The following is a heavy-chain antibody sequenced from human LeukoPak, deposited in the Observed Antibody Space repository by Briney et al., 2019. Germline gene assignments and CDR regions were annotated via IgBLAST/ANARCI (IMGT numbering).Heavy chain of an antibody. CDR1: GTPISTYY. Sequence: MPSETLSLTCIVSGTPISTYYWSWIRQPAGKGLEWIGRIFSAGHTKYNPSLKSRVTMSVDTSKNQFSLNLTSLTAADTAIYYCARGPWEVVGVFATHDAFDMWGHGTMVTVSS. CDR2: IFSAGHT. J-gene: IGHJ3*02. CDR3: ARGPWEVVGVFATHDAFDM. D-gene: IGHD2-21*01. V-gene: IGHV4-4*07.